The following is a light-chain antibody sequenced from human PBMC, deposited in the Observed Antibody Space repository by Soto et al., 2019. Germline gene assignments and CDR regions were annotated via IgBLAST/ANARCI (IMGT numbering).Light chain of an antibody. Sequence: EIVMTQSPATLSVSPGETVTLSCRASQSVNSNLAWYQQKPGQAPRLLISDASTRAAGLPARFSGSGSGTEFTLTISSHQSEDFAVYFCQQSNNWPKTFGQGTKVEIK. V-gene: IGKV3-15*01. CDR3: QQSNNWPKT. J-gene: IGKJ1*01. CDR1: QSVNSN. CDR2: DAS.